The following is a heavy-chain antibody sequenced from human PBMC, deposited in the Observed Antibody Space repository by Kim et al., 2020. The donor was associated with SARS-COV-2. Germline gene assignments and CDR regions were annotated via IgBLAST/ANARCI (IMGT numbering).Heavy chain of an antibody. CDR1: GFTFSGSA. V-gene: IGHV3-73*01. CDR3: TSYGDYTRTWGGALYFGY. J-gene: IGHJ4*02. Sequence: GGSLRLSCAASGFTFSGSAMHWVRQASGKGLEWVGRIRSKANSYATAYAASVKGRFTISRDDSKNTAYLQMNSLKTEDTAVYYCTSYGDYTRTWGGALYFGYWGQGTLVTVSS. D-gene: IGHD4-17*01. CDR2: IRSKANSYAT.